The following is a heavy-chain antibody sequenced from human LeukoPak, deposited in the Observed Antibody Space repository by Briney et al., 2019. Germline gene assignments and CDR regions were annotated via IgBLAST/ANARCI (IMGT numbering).Heavy chain of an antibody. CDR1: GGSFSGYY. CDR3: VRGGELPGIWFDP. D-gene: IGHD1-26*01. V-gene: IGHV4-34*01. CDR2: INHSGST. J-gene: IGHJ5*02. Sequence: SETLSLTCAVYGGSFSGYYWSWIRQPPGKGLEWIGEINHSGSTNYNPSLKSRVTISVDTSKNQFSLKLSSVTAADTAVYYCVRGGELPGIWFDPWGQGTLVTVSS.